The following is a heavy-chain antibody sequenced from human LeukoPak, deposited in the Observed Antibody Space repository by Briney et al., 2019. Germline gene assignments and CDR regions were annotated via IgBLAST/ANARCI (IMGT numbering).Heavy chain of an antibody. Sequence: GGSLRLSCAASGFTFSSYAMNWVRQAPGKGLEWVSAISGSGGSTYYADSVKGRFTISRDNSKNTLYLQMNSLRAEDTAVYYCARERRGYSYGFLDYWGQGTLVTVSS. CDR1: GFTFSSYA. D-gene: IGHD5-18*01. J-gene: IGHJ4*02. CDR3: ARERRGYSYGFLDY. CDR2: ISGSGGST. V-gene: IGHV3-23*01.